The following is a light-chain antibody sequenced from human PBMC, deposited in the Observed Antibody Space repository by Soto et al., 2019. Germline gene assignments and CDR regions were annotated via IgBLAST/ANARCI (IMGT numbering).Light chain of an antibody. CDR1: SGHSSYA. Sequence: QLVLTQSPSASASLGASVKLTCTLSSGHSSYAIAWHQQQPEKGPRYLMKLNSDGSHSKGDGIPDRFSGSSSGAERYLTISSLQSEDEADYHCQTWGTGIPNVLFGGGTKLTV. CDR3: QTWGTGIPNVL. CDR2: LNSDGSH. J-gene: IGLJ2*01. V-gene: IGLV4-69*01.